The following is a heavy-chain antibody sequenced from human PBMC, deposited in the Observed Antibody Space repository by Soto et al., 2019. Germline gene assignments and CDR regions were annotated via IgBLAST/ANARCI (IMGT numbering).Heavy chain of an antibody. CDR3: AKSRVFIGAIVTLLDS. V-gene: IGHV3-23*01. Sequence: GGSLRLSCAASGFTFSTYAMNWVRQAPGKGLEWVSGISGSGDSTYYADSVKGRFTISRGNSENTLYLQMNGLRADDTALYFCAKSRVFIGAIVTLLDSWGQGTQVTVSS. D-gene: IGHD3-16*02. CDR2: ISGSGDST. CDR1: GFTFSTYA. J-gene: IGHJ4*02.